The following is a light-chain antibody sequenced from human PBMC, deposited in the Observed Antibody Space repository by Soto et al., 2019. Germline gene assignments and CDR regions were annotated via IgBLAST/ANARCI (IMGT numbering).Light chain of an antibody. CDR2: DAA. CDR3: QQRSNWRWLS. CDR1: QSVSSY. J-gene: IGKJ4*01. V-gene: IGKV3-11*01. Sequence: EIVLTQSAATLSLSPGERATLSCRASQSVSSYLAWYHQKPGQAPRLLICDAANRVTGIPARFSGSGSGTDFHLTIRSLEPEDFAVYSCQQRSNWRWLSFGGGNTV.